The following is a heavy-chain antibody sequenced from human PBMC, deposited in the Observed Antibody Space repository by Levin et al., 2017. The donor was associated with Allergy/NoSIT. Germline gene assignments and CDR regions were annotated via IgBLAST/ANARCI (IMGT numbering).Heavy chain of an antibody. CDR1: GFTLADYA. CDR3: AKGTSSSSEVFHY. Sequence: GGSLRPSCAASGFTLADYAMHWVRQAPGKGLEWVSGISWNSGKIDYADSVKGRSTISTDTAKNSLYLQMTSLRAEDTALYYCAKGTSSSSEVFHYWGQGTLVTVSS. J-gene: IGHJ4*02. D-gene: IGHD6-6*01. CDR2: ISWNSGKI. V-gene: IGHV3-9*01.